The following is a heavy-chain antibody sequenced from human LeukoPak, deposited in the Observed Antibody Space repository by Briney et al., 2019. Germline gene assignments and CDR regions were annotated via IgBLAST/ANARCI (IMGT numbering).Heavy chain of an antibody. J-gene: IGHJ3*02. CDR2: IYTGGST. Sequence: GGSLRLSCAASGFTVNTNYMTWVRQAPGKGLEWVSLIYTGGSTYYADSVKGRFTISRDNSKNTLYLQMNSLRAEDTAVYYCARDGSSTSCYAFDIWGQGTMVTVSS. V-gene: IGHV3-66*01. CDR3: ARDGSSTSCYAFDI. CDR1: GFTVNTNY. D-gene: IGHD2-2*01.